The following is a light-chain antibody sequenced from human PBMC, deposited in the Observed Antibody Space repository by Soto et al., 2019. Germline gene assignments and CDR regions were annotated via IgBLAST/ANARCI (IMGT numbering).Light chain of an antibody. V-gene: IGKV1-39*01. CDR2: AAS. Sequence: DLQMTQSPSSLSASVGDRVTITCRASQSISSYLNWYQQKPGKAPKLLIYAASSLQSGVPSRFSGSGSGTDFTLTICSLQPEDFATYYCQQSYSTWWTFGQGTKVDIK. CDR1: QSISSY. J-gene: IGKJ1*01. CDR3: QQSYSTWWT.